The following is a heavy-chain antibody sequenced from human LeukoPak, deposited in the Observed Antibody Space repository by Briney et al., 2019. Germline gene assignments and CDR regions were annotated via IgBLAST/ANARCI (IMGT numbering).Heavy chain of an antibody. J-gene: IGHJ5*02. CDR3: ARRPGAGWFEP. V-gene: IGHV5-51*01. Sequence: GESLKISCQASGYSFTSSWIGWARQMPGKGLEWMAIINPGDSDTRYSPSFQGQVTISADKSISTVYLQWGTLKASDTAMYYCARRPGAGWFEPWGQGTLVTVSS. CDR1: GYSFTSSW. D-gene: IGHD3-10*01. CDR2: INPGDSDT.